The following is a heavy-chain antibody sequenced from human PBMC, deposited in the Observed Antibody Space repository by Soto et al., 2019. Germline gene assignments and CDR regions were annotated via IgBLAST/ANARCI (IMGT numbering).Heavy chain of an antibody. D-gene: IGHD3-10*01. Sequence: GGSLRLSCAASGFSFSSYAMNWVRQAPGKGLEWVSTISGSVASTDHAGSVKGRFTISRDNSRNTLYLQMNSLRAEDTAVYYCAKDRGSGSNFYYYYMDVWGKGTTVTVSS. J-gene: IGHJ6*03. CDR2: ISGSVAST. V-gene: IGHV3-23*01. CDR1: GFSFSSYA. CDR3: AKDRGSGSNFYYYYMDV.